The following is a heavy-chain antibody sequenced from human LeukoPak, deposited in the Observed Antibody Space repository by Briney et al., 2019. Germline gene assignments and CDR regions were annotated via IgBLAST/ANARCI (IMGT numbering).Heavy chain of an antibody. CDR2: INHSGST. D-gene: IGHD5-24*01. CDR1: GGSFSGYY. J-gene: IGHJ4*02. V-gene: IGHV4-34*01. CDR3: ARGRRWLLRIFDY. Sequence: NPSETLSLTCAVYGGSFSGYYWSWIRQPPGKGLEWIGEINHSGSTNYNPSLKSRVTISVDTSKNQFSLKLSSVTAADTAVYYCARGRRWLLRIFDYWGREPWSPSPQ.